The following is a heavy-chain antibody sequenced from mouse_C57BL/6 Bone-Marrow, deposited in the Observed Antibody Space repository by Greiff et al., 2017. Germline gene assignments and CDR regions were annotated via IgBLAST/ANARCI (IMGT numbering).Heavy chain of an antibody. CDR2: ISNGGGSN. CDR1: GFTFSDYY. Sequence: EVQLVESGGGLVQPGGSLTLSCAASGFTFSDYYMYCVRQTPEKRLEWVAYISNGGGSNYYPDTVKGRFTISRDNAKNSLYLQMSRLKSEDTAMYYCARQCSGYSDCFDYWGQGTPLTVSA. J-gene: IGHJ2*01. V-gene: IGHV5-12*01. D-gene: IGHD3-2*02. CDR3: ARQCSGYSDCFDY.